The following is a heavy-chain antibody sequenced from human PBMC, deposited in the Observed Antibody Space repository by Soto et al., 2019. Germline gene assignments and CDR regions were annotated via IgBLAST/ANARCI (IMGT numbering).Heavy chain of an antibody. CDR2: IYWDDEK. CDR3: AHRRVTVTPFDY. CDR1: GFSLSTSGVA. D-gene: IGHD4-17*01. Sequence: QITLKESGPTLVKPTQTLTLTCTFSGFSLSTSGVAVGWIRQPPGKALEWLALIYWDDEKRYSPSLKSRLTIXKXXSKNQVVLTMTNMDPVDTATYYCAHRRVTVTPFDYWGQGTLVTVSS. V-gene: IGHV2-5*02. J-gene: IGHJ4*02.